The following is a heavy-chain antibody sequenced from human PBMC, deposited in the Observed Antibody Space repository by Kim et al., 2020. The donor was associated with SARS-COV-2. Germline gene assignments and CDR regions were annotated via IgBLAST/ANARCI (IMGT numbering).Heavy chain of an antibody. CDR1: GFTFDDYA. CDR3: AKDMSYDSSGYFDY. V-gene: IGHV3-9*01. J-gene: IGHJ4*02. Sequence: GGSLRLSCAASGFTFDDYAMHWVRQAPGKGLEWVSGISWNSGSIGYADSVKGRFTISRDNAKNSLYLQMNSLRAEDTALYYCAKDMSYDSSGYFDYWGQGTLVTVSS. D-gene: IGHD3-22*01. CDR2: ISWNSGSI.